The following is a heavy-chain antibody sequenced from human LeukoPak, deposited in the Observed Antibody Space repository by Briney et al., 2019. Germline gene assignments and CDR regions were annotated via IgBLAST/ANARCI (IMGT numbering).Heavy chain of an antibody. J-gene: IGHJ3*02. CDR1: GYKFNNQG. Sequence: PGGSLRLSCEASGYKFNNQGIHWVRQAPGKGLEWVAVISYDGNNKYYADSVKGRFTISRDNSKSTLYLQMNSLRAEDTAVYYCAKGYNGYDYAFDIWGQGTMLTVSS. CDR2: ISYDGNNK. V-gene: IGHV3-30*18. CDR3: AKGYNGYDYAFDI. D-gene: IGHD5-12*01.